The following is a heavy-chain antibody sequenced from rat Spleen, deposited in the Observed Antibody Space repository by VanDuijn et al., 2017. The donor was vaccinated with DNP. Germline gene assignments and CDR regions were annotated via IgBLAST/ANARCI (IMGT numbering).Heavy chain of an antibody. CDR1: GFTFSNYG. CDR2: ISNIGDHT. V-gene: IGHV5S13*01. CDR3: TRDTYYGYNYNYVMDA. D-gene: IGHD1-9*01. J-gene: IGHJ4*01. Sequence: EVQLVESGGGLVQPGRSLKLSCAASGFTFSNYGMAWVRQTPTKGLEWVASISNIGDHTYYSDSVKGRFSRTRDNAKSTLYLQMNSLRSEDTATYYCTRDTYYGYNYNYVMDAWGQGASVTVSS.